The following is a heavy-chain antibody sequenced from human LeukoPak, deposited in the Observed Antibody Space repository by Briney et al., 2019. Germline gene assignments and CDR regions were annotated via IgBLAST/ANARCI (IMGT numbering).Heavy chain of an antibody. Sequence: PSETLSPTCTVSGGSINSSSYYWSRNPHPTGKELECLGSLYYSASTYYNPSFKSRVTISVDTSKNQFSLKLSSVTAADTAMYYSARHLSDRMPGIDYWGQGTLVAVSS. CDR1: GGSINSSSYY. D-gene: IGHD2-2*01. CDR3: ARHLSDRMPGIDY. J-gene: IGHJ4*02. V-gene: IGHV4-39*01. CDR2: LYYSAST.